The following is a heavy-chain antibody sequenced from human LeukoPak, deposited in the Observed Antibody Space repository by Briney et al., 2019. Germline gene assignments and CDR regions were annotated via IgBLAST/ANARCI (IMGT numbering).Heavy chain of an antibody. CDR3: ARVDYYDSSGYYYGFDY. CDR2: ISYDGSNK. Sequence: GGSLRLSCAASGFTFSSHAMHWVRQAPGKGLEWVAVISYDGSNKYYADSVKGRFTISRDNSKNTLYLQMNSLRAEDTAVYYCARVDYYDSSGYYYGFDYWGQGTLVTVSS. D-gene: IGHD3-22*01. V-gene: IGHV3-30-3*01. CDR1: GFTFSSHA. J-gene: IGHJ4*02.